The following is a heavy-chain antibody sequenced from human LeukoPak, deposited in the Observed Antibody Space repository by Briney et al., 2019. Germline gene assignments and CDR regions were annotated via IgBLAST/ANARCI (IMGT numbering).Heavy chain of an antibody. J-gene: IGHJ4*02. D-gene: IGHD3-10*01. V-gene: IGHV4-59*11. CDR3: ARAQYASGSFFDY. CDR1: GGSISTHY. CDR2: IYYTGST. Sequence: SETLSLTCAVSGGSISTHYWSWIRQPPGKGLEWIGYIYYTGSTNYNPSLKSRVTMAIDTSKNQFSLELTFVSAADTAVYYCARAQYASGSFFDYWGQGTLATVSS.